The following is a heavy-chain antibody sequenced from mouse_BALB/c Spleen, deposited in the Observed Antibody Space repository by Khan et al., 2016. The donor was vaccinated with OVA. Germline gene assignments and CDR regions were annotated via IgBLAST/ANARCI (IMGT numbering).Heavy chain of an antibody. V-gene: IGHV1S56*01. CDR1: GYTFTSYY. Sequence: QVQLKESGPELVKPGASVRISCKASGYTFTSYYIHWVRQRPGQGLEWIGWIYPTYVDTKYNEKFKGKATLTADKSSSAAYMQFSSLTSEDSAVYCCARSDSGTVFDYWGQGTTLTVSS. CDR2: IYPTYVDT. J-gene: IGHJ2*01. CDR3: ARSDSGTVFDY. D-gene: IGHD4-1*01.